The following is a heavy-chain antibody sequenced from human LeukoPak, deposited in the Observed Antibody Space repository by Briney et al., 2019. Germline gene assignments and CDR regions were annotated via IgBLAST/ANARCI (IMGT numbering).Heavy chain of an antibody. V-gene: IGHV3-21*01. D-gene: IGHD6-13*01. J-gene: IGHJ4*02. CDR2: ISSSSSYI. CDR1: GFTFSSYS. Sequence: GGSLRLSCAASGFTFSSYSMNWVRQAPGKGLEWVSSISSSSSYIYYADSVKGRFTISRDNAKNSLYLQMNSLRAEDTAVYYCARDRTPGYSPSMADYWGQGTLVTVSS. CDR3: ARDRTPGYSPSMADY.